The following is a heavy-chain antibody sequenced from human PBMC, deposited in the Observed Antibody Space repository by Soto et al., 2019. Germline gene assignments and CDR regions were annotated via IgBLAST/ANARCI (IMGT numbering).Heavy chain of an antibody. D-gene: IGHD3-3*01. Sequence: QVQLQESGPGLVKPSQTLSLTCTVSGGSISSGGYYWSWIRQHPGKGLEWIGYIYYSGSTYYNPYLNSRVTISVDSSKNQFSLKLSSVTAADTAVYYRARDTESGSLGGAFDIWGQGIMVTVSS. CDR3: ARDTESGSLGGAFDI. CDR1: GGSISSGGYY. J-gene: IGHJ3*02. CDR2: IYYSGST. V-gene: IGHV4-31*03.